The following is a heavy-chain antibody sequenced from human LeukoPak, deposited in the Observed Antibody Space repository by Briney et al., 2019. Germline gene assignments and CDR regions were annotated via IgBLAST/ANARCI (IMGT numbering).Heavy chain of an antibody. CDR2: ISGSGGST. CDR3: ARDPRYSSSRGLYGMDV. D-gene: IGHD6-13*01. V-gene: IGHV3-23*01. CDR1: GFTFSSYA. J-gene: IGHJ6*02. Sequence: GGSLRLSCAASGFTFSSYAMSWVRQAPGKGLEWVSAISGSGGSTYYADSVKGRFTISRDNSKNTLYLQMNSLRAEDTAVYYCARDPRYSSSRGLYGMDVWGQGTTVTVSS.